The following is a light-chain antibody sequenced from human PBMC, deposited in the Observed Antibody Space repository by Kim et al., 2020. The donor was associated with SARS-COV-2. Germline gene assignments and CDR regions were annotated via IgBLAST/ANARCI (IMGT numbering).Light chain of an antibody. J-gene: IGLJ2*01. Sequence: SSELTQDPAVSVALGQTVRITCQGDSLRTYYASWYQQKPGQAPLLFISGKNNRPSGIPDRFSGSSSGNTASLTITGAQAEDEADYYCNSRDSSGNHLVFG. CDR3: NSRDSSGNHLV. CDR2: GKN. V-gene: IGLV3-19*01. CDR1: SLRTYY.